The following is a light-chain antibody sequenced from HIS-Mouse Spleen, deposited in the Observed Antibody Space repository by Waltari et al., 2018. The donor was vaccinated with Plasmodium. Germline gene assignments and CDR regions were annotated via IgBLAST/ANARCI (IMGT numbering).Light chain of an antibody. V-gene: IGLV3-9*01. Sequence: SYELTQPLSVSVALGQTARITCGGNHLGSKNVNWYQQKPGQAPVLVIYRASNRPSGIPERFSGSNSGNTATLTISRAQAGDEADYYCQVWDSSTVFGGGTKLTVL. CDR2: RAS. CDR1: HLGSKN. J-gene: IGLJ3*02. CDR3: QVWDSSTV.